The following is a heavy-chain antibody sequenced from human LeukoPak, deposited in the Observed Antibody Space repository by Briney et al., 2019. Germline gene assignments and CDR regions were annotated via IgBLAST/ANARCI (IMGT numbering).Heavy chain of an antibody. Sequence: ASVKVSCKASGGTFSSYAISWARQAPGQGLEWMGGIIPIFGTANYAQKFQGRVTITTDESTSTAYMELSSLRAEDTAVYYCAREVTPLGHDDYWGQGTLVTVSS. CDR1: GGTFSSYA. CDR2: IIPIFGTA. D-gene: IGHD2-21*02. J-gene: IGHJ4*02. V-gene: IGHV1-69*05. CDR3: AREVTPLGHDDY.